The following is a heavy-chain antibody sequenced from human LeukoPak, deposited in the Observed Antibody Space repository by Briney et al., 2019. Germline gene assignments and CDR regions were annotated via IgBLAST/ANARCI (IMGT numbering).Heavy chain of an antibody. D-gene: IGHD6-13*01. J-gene: IGHJ4*02. Sequence: QSGGSLRLSCAASGFTVSSNYMSWVRQAPGKGLEWVSVIYGGGSTYYADSVKGRFTISRDNSKNTLYLQMNSLRAEDTAVYYCARGIAAAGTSPIGYWGQGTLATVSS. CDR3: ARGIAAAGTSPIGY. V-gene: IGHV3-66*01. CDR2: IYGGGST. CDR1: GFTVSSNY.